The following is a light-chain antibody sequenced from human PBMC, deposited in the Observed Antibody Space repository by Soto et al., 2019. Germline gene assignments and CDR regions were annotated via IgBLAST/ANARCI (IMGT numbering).Light chain of an antibody. CDR1: QSVSSD. CDR2: DAS. J-gene: IGKJ4*01. Sequence: EIVLTQSPATLSLSPGERATLSCRASQSVSSDLAWYQQKPGQATRLLIYDASNRDTDIPARFIGRGSGTAFPITTRSLGPEDCAAYYCTQHKNSLTFG. CDR3: TQHKNSLT. V-gene: IGKV3-11*01.